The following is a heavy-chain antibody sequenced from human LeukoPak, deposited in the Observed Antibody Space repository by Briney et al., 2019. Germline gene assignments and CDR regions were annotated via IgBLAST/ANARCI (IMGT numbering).Heavy chain of an antibody. CDR1: GFTFDDYG. CDR3: AKDKVSGSYYPFDY. V-gene: IGHV3-20*04. CDR2: INWNGGST. J-gene: IGHJ4*02. Sequence: PGGSLRLSCAASGFTFDDYGMSWVRQAPGKGLEWVSGINWNGGSTGYADSVKGRFTISRDNSKNTLYLQMNSLRAEDTAVYYCAKDKVSGSYYPFDYWGQGTLVTVSS. D-gene: IGHD1-26*01.